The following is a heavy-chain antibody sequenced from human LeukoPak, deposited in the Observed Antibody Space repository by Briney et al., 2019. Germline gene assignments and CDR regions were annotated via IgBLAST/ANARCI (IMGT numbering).Heavy chain of an antibody. CDR2: IRYDGSNK. CDR1: GFTFSSYG. CDR3: AKVVTGYRSTTSCPFDS. Sequence: GGSLRLSCAASGFTFSSYGMDWVRQAPGKGLEWVAYIRYDGSNKNYADSVKGRFTISRDNSKNTLYLKMSSLRAEDTAVYYCAKVVTGYRSTTSCPFDSWGQGTLVTVSS. V-gene: IGHV3-30*02. J-gene: IGHJ4*02. D-gene: IGHD2-2*01.